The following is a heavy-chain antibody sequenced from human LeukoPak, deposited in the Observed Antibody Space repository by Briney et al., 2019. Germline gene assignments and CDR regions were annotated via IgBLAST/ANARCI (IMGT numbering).Heavy chain of an antibody. CDR3: ARGRGRNYYGMDV. D-gene: IGHD3-10*01. CDR2: IYHSGDV. CDR1: GDSINSLDL. V-gene: IGHV4-4*02. Sequence: SETLSLTCTVSGDSINSLDLWSWVRQPPGKGLEWIGEIYHSGDVNRNPSLWSRVTLSVDKSTDQFSLTLNSVTAADTAVYFCARGRGRNYYGMDVWGQGTTVTVSS. J-gene: IGHJ6*02.